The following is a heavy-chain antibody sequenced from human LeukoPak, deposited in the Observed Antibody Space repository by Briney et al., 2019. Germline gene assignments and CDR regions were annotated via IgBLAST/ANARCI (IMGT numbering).Heavy chain of an antibody. CDR2: IIPIFGTA. CDR3: ARLIDDCSGGSCYRPNYYYYMDV. CDR1: GRTFTSYA. Sequence: APVKVSCKASGRTFTSYAISGVRQAPGHGLEWRGGIIPIFGTANYAQKFQGRVTITTDESTSTAYMELSSLRSEDTAVYYCARLIDDCSGGSCYRPNYYYYMDVWGKGTTVTVSS. D-gene: IGHD2-15*01. J-gene: IGHJ6*03. V-gene: IGHV1-69*05.